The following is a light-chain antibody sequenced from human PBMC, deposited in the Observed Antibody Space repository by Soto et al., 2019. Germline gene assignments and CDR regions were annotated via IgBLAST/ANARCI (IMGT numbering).Light chain of an antibody. CDR3: MQGTHWPLT. V-gene: IGKV2-30*01. J-gene: IGKJ5*01. CDR2: KIS. CDR1: HSLVYADGNTY. Sequence: VVMTQSPLSLPVTLGQPASISCSSTHSLVYADGNTYLQWFKQRXGQSPRXLIYKISNRDSGVPDRFRGSGSGTDFTLQISRVEAEDVGVYYCMQGTHWPLTFGQGTRLEIK.